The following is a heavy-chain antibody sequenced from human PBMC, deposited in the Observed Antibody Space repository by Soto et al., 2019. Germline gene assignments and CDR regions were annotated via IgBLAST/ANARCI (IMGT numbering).Heavy chain of an antibody. CDR2: MSPKSGGT. V-gene: IGHV1-2*02. Sequence: ASVKVSCKASGYTFTGYYMHWVRQAPGQGLEWMGWMSPKSGGTSIAQKFQGRVTMTRDTSISTAYMEVSRLRSDDTAVYYCARDLDGDDYFDYWGQGALVTVSS. J-gene: IGHJ4*02. CDR1: GYTFTGYY. D-gene: IGHD3-3*01. CDR3: ARDLDGDDYFDY.